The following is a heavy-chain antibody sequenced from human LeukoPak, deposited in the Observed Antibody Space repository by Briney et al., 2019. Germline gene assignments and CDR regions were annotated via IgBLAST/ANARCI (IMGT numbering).Heavy chain of an antibody. CDR1: GFTFSNHW. J-gene: IGHJ4*02. CDR2: INSDESTT. D-gene: IGHD6-6*01. V-gene: IGHV3-74*01. CDR3: AGGRGAGSSDY. Sequence: PGGSLRLSCATSGFTFSNHWMHWVRQAPGKGLVWVSRINSDESTTSYADSVKGRFTIPRDNAKNTLYLQMNSLRAEDTAVYYCAGGRGAGSSDYWGQGTLVTVSS.